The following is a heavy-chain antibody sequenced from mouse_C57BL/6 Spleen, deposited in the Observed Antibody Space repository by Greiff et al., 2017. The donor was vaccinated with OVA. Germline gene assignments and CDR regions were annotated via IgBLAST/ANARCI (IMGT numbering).Heavy chain of an antibody. D-gene: IGHD1-1*01. J-gene: IGHJ2*01. CDR3: ERDYGRGDY. Sequence: EVQLQQSGPELVKPGASVKISCKASGYTFTDYYMNWVQQSHGKSLEWIGNINPNNGGTSYKQKFKGKATLTVDKSSSTAYMELRSLTSEDSAVYYCERDYGRGDYWGQGTTLTVSS. CDR2: INPNNGGT. V-gene: IGHV1-26*01. CDR1: GYTFTDYY.